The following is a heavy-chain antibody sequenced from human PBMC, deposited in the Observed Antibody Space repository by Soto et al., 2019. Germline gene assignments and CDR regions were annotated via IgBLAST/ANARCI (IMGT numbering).Heavy chain of an antibody. Sequence: EASVKVSCKASGYTFTSYDINWVRQAPGQGLEWMGWISTYTGNTNYAQKLQGRVTMTTDTSTSTAYMELRSLRSDDTAVYYCARGYYYGSGRPTPGGMDVWGQGTTVTVSS. CDR2: ISTYTGNT. D-gene: IGHD3-10*01. CDR1: GYTFTSYD. V-gene: IGHV1-18*01. CDR3: ARGYYYGSGRPTPGGMDV. J-gene: IGHJ6*02.